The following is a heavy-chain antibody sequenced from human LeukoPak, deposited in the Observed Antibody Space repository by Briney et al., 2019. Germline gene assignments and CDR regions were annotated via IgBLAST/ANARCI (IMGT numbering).Heavy chain of an antibody. CDR1: GFPFTVYP. Sequence: PGGSLRLSCAASGFPFTVYPTHWVRQAPGKGLEWVSVSSSDETYKFYADSVKGRFTISRDNSKNTLYLQMNSLRAEDTAVYYCAKTRLEVVPNDAFDIWGQGTMVTVSS. J-gene: IGHJ3*02. D-gene: IGHD3-22*01. CDR3: AKTRLEVVPNDAFDI. CDR2: SSSDETYK. V-gene: IGHV3-30-3*02.